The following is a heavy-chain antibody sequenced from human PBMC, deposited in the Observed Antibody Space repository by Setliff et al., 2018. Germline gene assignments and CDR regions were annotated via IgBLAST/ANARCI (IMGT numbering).Heavy chain of an antibody. D-gene: IGHD3-3*01. CDR1: GVSISSYY. CDR3: ARLSWNGLRYYGLDV. V-gene: IGHV4-59*01. Sequence: NPSETLSLTCNVSGVSISSYYWSWIRQPPGKGLESIGYIQKSGGTNYNPALKSRVTISVDTSTNQFSLKLRSVTAADTAVYYCARLSWNGLRYYGLDVWGQGTTVTVSS. J-gene: IGHJ6*02. CDR2: IQKSGGT.